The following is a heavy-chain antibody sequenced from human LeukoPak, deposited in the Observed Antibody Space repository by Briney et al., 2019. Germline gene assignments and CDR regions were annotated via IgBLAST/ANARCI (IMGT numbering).Heavy chain of an antibody. CDR1: GFTFDDYA. V-gene: IGHV3-9*01. J-gene: IGHJ3*02. Sequence: GGSLRLSCAASGFTFDDYAMYWVRQAPGKGLEWVSSINRNSGGIDYADSVKGRFTISRDNAKNSLYLQMNSLRAEDTALYYCAKRGGTYPDDAFDIWGQGTMVTVSS. CDR3: AKRGGTYPDDAFDI. CDR2: INRNSGGI. D-gene: IGHD1-26*01.